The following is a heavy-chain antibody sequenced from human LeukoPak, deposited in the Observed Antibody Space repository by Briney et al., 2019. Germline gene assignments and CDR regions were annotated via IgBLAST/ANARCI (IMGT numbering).Heavy chain of an antibody. CDR1: GDSVSSDSAA. V-gene: IGHV6-1*01. D-gene: IGHD6-13*01. CDR3: ARGPGPIAAAGKLGSYFDY. CDR2: TYFRSKWYY. Sequence: SQTLSLTCAISGDSVSSDSAAWNWIRQSPSRGLEWLARTYFRSKWYYDYALAVKGRITINPDTSKNQFSLKLSSVTAADTAVYYCARGPGPIAAAGKLGSYFDYWGQGTLVTVSS. J-gene: IGHJ4*02.